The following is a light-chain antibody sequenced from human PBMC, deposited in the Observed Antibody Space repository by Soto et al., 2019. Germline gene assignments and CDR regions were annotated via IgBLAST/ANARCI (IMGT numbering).Light chain of an antibody. Sequence: EIVMTQSPATLSVSPGDRVTLSCRASERVGSNVAWYQHKPGQAPRLLIYGASVRATGIPDRFSGSGSETEFTVTSSSLQSEDFAVYYCQQWIRWTFGQGTRLELK. CDR2: GAS. V-gene: IGKV3-15*01. CDR3: QQWIRWT. CDR1: ERVGSN. J-gene: IGKJ1*01.